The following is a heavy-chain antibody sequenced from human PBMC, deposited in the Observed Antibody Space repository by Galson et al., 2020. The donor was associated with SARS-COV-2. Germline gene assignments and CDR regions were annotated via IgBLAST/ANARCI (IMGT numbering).Heavy chain of an antibody. CDR2: IATGGTT. J-gene: IGHJ4*02. V-gene: IGHV3-23*01. D-gene: IGHD2-2*02. CDR3: ARHPGAGYINVKQSFDY. Sequence: GESLKISSAASGFTFGNYDMTWVRQAPGKGLEWVSGIATGGTTYYADSVKGRFIISRDNSRSTLYMDMNSLRAEDTAVYYCARHPGAGYINVKQSFDYWVQVTLVTVSS. CDR1: GFTFGNYD.